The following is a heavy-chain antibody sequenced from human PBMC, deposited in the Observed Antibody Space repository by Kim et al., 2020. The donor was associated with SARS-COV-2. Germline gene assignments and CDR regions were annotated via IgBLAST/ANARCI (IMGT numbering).Heavy chain of an antibody. Sequence: SETLSLTCTVSGGSINSRGYYWGWVRQPPGEGLEWVGSVFFTGSTSYSPSLKSRLNISVDTSKSQFSLRLQSVTVADTAVYYCARILDSGWTYYFDSWGQGSLVTVS. V-gene: IGHV4-39*07. CDR3: ARILDSGWTYYFDS. CDR1: GGSINSRGYY. J-gene: IGHJ4*02. D-gene: IGHD6-25*01. CDR2: VFFTGST.